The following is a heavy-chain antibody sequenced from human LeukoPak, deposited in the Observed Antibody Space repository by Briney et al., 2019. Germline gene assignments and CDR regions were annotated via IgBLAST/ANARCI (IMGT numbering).Heavy chain of an antibody. V-gene: IGHV1-2*02. D-gene: IGHD3-10*01. CDR3: ATYYSDTSARD. Sequence: ASVKVSCKASGHIFTAYYMFWVRQAPGQGLEWMGWINPNSGGTNLAPNFQGRVTLTSDTSISTAYMELSGLTSDGTAVYFCATYYSDTSARDWGQGTLVTVSS. CDR1: GHIFTAYY. CDR2: INPNSGGT. J-gene: IGHJ4*02.